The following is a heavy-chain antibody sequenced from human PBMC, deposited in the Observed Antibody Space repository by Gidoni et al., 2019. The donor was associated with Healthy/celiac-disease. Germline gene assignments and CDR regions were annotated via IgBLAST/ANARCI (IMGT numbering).Heavy chain of an antibody. J-gene: IGHJ4*02. CDR2: ISGSGGST. CDR1: GTTGSSYA. Sequence: EVQLVESGGGVVQPGGSLRLDCAASGTTGSSYAMSWVRQAPGKGLEWVSAISGSGGSTYYADSVKGRFTISRDNSKNTLYLQMNSLRAEDTAVYYCAKVEYSSSSPFDYWCQGTLVTVSS. CDR3: AKVEYSSSSPFDY. D-gene: IGHD6-6*01. V-gene: IGHV3-23*04.